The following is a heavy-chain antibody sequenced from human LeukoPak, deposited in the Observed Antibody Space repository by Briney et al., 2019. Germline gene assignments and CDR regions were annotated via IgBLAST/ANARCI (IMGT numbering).Heavy chain of an antibody. CDR1: GGTFSSYA. CDR2: ISAYNGNT. Sequence: ASVKVSCKASGGTFSSYAISWVRQAPGQGLEWMEWISAYNGNTNYAQKLQGRVTMTTDTSTSTAYMELRSLRSDDTAVYYCARFLRLHLLTYYYYGMDVWGQGTTVTVSS. D-gene: IGHD1-26*01. V-gene: IGHV1-18*01. J-gene: IGHJ6*02. CDR3: ARFLRLHLLTYYYYGMDV.